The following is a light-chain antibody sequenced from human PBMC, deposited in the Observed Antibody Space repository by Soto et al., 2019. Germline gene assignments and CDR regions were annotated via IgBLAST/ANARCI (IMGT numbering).Light chain of an antibody. CDR1: QDISDY. CDR2: DAS. V-gene: IGKV1-33*01. J-gene: IGKJ3*01. CDR3: QQYQNLPFT. Sequence: DIQMTQSPSSLAASVGDRVTITCQASQDISDYLNWYHQKPGKAPKFLIYDASYLETGVPSRFSGSGSGTDYTFNISNLKPEDIGTYYCQQYQNLPFTFGPGTTVAIK.